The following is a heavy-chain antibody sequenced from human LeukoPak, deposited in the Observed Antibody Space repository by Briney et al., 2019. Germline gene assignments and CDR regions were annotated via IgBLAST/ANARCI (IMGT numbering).Heavy chain of an antibody. CDR3: AKNPYCSSTSCYWEDV. J-gene: IGHJ6*04. CDR2: ISGGGGST. CDR1: GFTFSSYA. D-gene: IGHD2-2*01. V-gene: IGHV3-23*01. Sequence: GGSLRLSCAASGFTFSSYAMSWVRQAPGEGLGWVSAISGGGGSTGYADAVKGRFTISRDKSKNTMYLQMNSLRAEDTAVYYCAKNPYCSSTSCYWEDVWGKGTTVTVSS.